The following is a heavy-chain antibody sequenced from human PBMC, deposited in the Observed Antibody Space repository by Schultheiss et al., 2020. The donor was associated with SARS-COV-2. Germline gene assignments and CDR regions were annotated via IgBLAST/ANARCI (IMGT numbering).Heavy chain of an antibody. V-gene: IGHV3-30*07. CDR2: ISYDGSNK. J-gene: IGHJ4*02. D-gene: IGHD6-19*01. CDR3: AKDQYSSGWYEGDY. Sequence: GGSLRLSCAASGFTFSSYAMHWVRQAPGKGLEWVAVISYDGSNKYYADSVKGRFTISRDNSKNTLYLQMNSLRAEDTAVYYCAKDQYSSGWYEGDYWGQGTLVTVSS. CDR1: GFTFSSYA.